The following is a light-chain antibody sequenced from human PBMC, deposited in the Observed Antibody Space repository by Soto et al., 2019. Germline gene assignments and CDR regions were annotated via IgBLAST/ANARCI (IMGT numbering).Light chain of an antibody. CDR1: QSISKW. J-gene: IGKJ3*01. CDR2: DAS. V-gene: IGKV1-5*01. CDR3: QQSYSMPYA. Sequence: DILMTQSPSILSASVGDTVTITCRASQSISKWVAWYQQRAGKAPTALIFDASNSEKGVPSRFSGSGSGTDFTLTISSLQPEDYATYFCQQSYSMPYAFGPGTRWIS.